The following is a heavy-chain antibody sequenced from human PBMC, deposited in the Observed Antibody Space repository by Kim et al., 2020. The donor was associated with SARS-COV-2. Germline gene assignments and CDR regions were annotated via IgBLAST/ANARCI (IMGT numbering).Heavy chain of an antibody. V-gene: IGHV3-23*01. J-gene: IGHJ2*01. Sequence: GGSLRLSCAAAGFTFSNTAMSWVRQAPGKGLDWVSGITANGGSTYYADSVKGRFTISRDNSKNTLYLQMNSLRDEDTAVYYCAKPKALVNINYYFDLWGRGTLVTVSS. CDR3: AKPKALVNINYYFDL. CDR2: ITANGGST. CDR1: GFTFSNTA. D-gene: IGHD4-4*01.